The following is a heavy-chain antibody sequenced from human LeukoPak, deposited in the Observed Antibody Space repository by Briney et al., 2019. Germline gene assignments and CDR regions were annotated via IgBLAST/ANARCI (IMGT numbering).Heavy chain of an antibody. D-gene: IGHD6-19*01. CDR3: AREPSSGWTGSYFDY. CDR2: IWYDGSNK. Sequence: GGSLRLSCAASGFTFSSYGMHWVRQAPGKGLEWVAVIWYDGSNKYYADSVKGRFTISRDNSKNTLYVQMNSLRVEDTAVYYCAREPSSGWTGSYFDYWGQGTLVTVSS. J-gene: IGHJ4*02. V-gene: IGHV3-33*01. CDR1: GFTFSSYG.